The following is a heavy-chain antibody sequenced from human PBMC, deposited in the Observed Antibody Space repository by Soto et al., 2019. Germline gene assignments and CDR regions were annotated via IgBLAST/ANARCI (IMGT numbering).Heavy chain of an antibody. CDR2: IIPIFGTA. V-gene: IGHV1-69*05. D-gene: IGHD4-17*01. J-gene: IGHJ2*01. Sequence: SVKVSCTASGGTSSSYAISWVRQAPGQGLEWMVGIIPIFGTANYAQKFQGRVVMTSGTSTSTVYMELSSLRHEDTAVYYCAIIGQYITASSDYYYFDL. CDR3: AIIGQYITASSDYYYFDL. CDR1: GGTSSSYA.